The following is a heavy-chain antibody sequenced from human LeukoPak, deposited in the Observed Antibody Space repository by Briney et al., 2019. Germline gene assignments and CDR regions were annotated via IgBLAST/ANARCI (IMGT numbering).Heavy chain of an antibody. J-gene: IGHJ4*02. CDR3: ARMAVASWYFDY. CDR2: ISAYNGNT. D-gene: IGHD6-19*01. Sequence: ASVKVSCKASGYTFTSYDINWVRQATGQGLEWMGWISAYNGNTNYAQKLQGRVTMTTDTSTSTAYMELRSLRSDDTAVYYCARMAVASWYFDYWGQGTLVTVSS. V-gene: IGHV1-18*01. CDR1: GYTFTSYD.